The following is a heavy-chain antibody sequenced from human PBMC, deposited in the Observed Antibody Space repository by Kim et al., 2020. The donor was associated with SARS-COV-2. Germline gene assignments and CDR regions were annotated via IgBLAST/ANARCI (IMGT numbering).Heavy chain of an antibody. CDR2: VRGNGGGT. J-gene: IGHJ5*02. CDR3: TKGLGAPAGCYDFDP. Sequence: GGSLRLSCAVSGFTFSNYGMSWVRQAPGRGLEWVSNVRGNGGGTYYADSVKGRFTTSRDNSNNTLYMQMKNLRDEDTAVYDCTKGLGAPAGCYDFDPRC. V-gene: IGHV3-23*01. CDR1: GFTFSNYG. D-gene: IGHD2-2*01.